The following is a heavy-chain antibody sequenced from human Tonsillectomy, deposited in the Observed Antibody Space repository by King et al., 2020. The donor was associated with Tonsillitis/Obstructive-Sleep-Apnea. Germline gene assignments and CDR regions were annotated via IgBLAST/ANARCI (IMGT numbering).Heavy chain of an antibody. CDR2: INPNTGGI. CDR3: ARGEGAYGDYNSFDY. V-gene: IGHV1-2*02. J-gene: IGHJ4*02. D-gene: IGHD4-17*01. CDR1: GYTFTDYY. Sequence: VQLVESGAEVKKPGASVKVSCKASGYTFTDYYMHWVRQAPGQGLEWMGWINPNTGGIKYVQKFQGRVTMTRDTSISTAYMELSRLSSDDTAVYYCARGEGAYGDYNSFDYWGQGTLVTVSS.